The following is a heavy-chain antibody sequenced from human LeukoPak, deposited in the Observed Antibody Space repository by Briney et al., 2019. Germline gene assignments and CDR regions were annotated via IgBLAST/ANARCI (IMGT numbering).Heavy chain of an antibody. CDR1: GYSFTSYC. CDR2: IHPSDSDT. D-gene: IGHD1-26*01. V-gene: IGHV5-51*01. Sequence: GESLKISCNGSGYSFTSYCIGWVRHMPRKGLEWMGIIHPSDSDTRYSPSFQGQVTISVDKSINTAYLQWSSLKASDTAMYYCARRRSGSYIDYWGQGTLVTVSS. CDR3: ARRRSGSYIDY. J-gene: IGHJ4*02.